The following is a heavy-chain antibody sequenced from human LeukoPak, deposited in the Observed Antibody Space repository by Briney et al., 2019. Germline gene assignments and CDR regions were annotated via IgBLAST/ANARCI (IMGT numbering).Heavy chain of an antibody. CDR3: AKDISSSWLYDASDI. CDR1: GFSFSSYG. Sequence: RPGGSLRLSCAGSGFSFSSYGMHWVRQAPGKGLEWVAVISNDGSNKAYADSVKGRFTVSRDNSKNTLYLQMNSLRAEDTAVYYRAKDISSSWLYDASDIWGQGTMVTVSS. D-gene: IGHD6-13*01. CDR2: ISNDGSNK. V-gene: IGHV3-30*18. J-gene: IGHJ3*02.